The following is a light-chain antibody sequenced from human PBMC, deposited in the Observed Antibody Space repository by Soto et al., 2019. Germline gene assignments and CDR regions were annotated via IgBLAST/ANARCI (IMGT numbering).Light chain of an antibody. CDR1: QRVTTN. J-gene: IGKJ1*01. CDR2: GAS. V-gene: IGKV3-15*01. Sequence: EIVMTQSPATMSVSPGDRATLSCTARQRVTTNLAWYQQKPGQAPRLLICGASTRATGVPARFSGSGSGTEFTITISRLQTEDFAVYYCQQYNNWPRTFGQGTKVEIK. CDR3: QQYNNWPRT.